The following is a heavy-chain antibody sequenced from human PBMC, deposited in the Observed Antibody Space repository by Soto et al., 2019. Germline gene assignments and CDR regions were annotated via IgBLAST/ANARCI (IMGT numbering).Heavy chain of an antibody. J-gene: IGHJ3*02. CDR2: INSRSTSI. D-gene: IGHD3-22*01. V-gene: IGHV3-48*02. CDR3: AREPTMKEDAFDI. CDR1: GFTFSSYA. Sequence: EVQLLESGGGLVQPGGSLRLSCAASGFTFSSYAMSWVRQAPGKGLEWVSYINSRSTSIYYADSVKGRFTISRDNAKNSLYLQMNSLRDEDTAVYFCAREPTMKEDAFDIWGQGTMVTVSS.